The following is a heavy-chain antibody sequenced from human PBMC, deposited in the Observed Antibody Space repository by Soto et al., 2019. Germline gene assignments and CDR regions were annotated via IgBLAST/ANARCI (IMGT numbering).Heavy chain of an antibody. CDR2: IYATGTT. CDR3: VRDGTKTLRDWFDP. D-gene: IGHD1-1*01. J-gene: IGHJ5*02. CDR1: RTSIVGLS. Sequence: SATLSLTCSILRTSIVGLSWRWISKSAWRGLEWIGRIYATGTTDYYPSLKSRVMMSVDTSKKQFSLKLRSLTAADTAVYYCVRDGTKTLRDWFDPWGQG. V-gene: IGHV4-4*07.